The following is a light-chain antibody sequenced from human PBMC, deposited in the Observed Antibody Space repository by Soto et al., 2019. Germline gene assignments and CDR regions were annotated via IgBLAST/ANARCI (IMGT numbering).Light chain of an antibody. J-gene: IGKJ1*01. CDR1: QDIYKW. CDR3: QQGHSFPRT. Sequence: DNQMTQSPSSVSAYEGDRVTIXXRASQDIYKWLAWYQQKPGKAPNXLIYAASNLQTGVPSRFSGSGSGTDFTLTISSLQPEDFATYYCQQGHSFPRTFGQGTKVDIK. V-gene: IGKV1-12*01. CDR2: AAS.